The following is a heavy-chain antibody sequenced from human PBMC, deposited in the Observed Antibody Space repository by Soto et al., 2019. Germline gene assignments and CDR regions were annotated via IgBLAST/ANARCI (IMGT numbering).Heavy chain of an antibody. CDR3: ARSSGYYYVDY. D-gene: IGHD3-22*01. CDR2: MNACNGNT. J-gene: IGHJ4*02. V-gene: IGHV1-18*01. Sequence: ASIIVSCKPHDYPLTSSGISCVRQAPGQRLEWMGWMNACNGNTKDAQKFQGRVTITRDTSASTAYMELTSLRSEDTAVYYCARSSGYYYVDYWGQGTLVTVSS. CDR1: DYPLTSSG.